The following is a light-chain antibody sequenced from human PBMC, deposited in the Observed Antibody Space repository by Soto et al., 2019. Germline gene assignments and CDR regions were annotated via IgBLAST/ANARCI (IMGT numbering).Light chain of an antibody. CDR2: DVT. CDR1: SSDVGNNNY. CDR3: SSFTGSSYV. J-gene: IGLJ1*01. V-gene: IGLV2-14*01. Sequence: QSALTQPASVYGSPGQSITSSCTGTSSDVGNNNYVSWYQQNPGKAPKVMICDVTNRPSGVSNRFSGSKSGNTASLTISGLQAEDEADYYCSSFTGSSYVFGTGTKVTVL.